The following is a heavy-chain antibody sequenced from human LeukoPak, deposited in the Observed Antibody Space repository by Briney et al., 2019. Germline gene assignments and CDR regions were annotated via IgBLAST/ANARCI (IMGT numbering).Heavy chain of an antibody. CDR1: GFTFSSYG. V-gene: IGHV3-30*18. D-gene: IGHD2-21*02. CDR2: ISYDGSNK. J-gene: IGHJ4*02. Sequence: GGSLRLSCAASGFTFSSYGMHWVRQAPGKGLEWVAVISYDGSNKYYADSVKGRFTISRDNSKNTLYLQMNSLRAEDTAVYYCAKDEYCGGDCYSFDYWGQGTLVTVSS. CDR3: AKDEYCGGDCYSFDY.